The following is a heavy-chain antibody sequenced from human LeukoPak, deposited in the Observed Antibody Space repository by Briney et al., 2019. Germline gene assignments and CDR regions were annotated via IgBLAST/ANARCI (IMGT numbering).Heavy chain of an antibody. CDR1: GFTFSSYA. Sequence: PWGSLRLSCAASGFTFSSYAMHWVRQAPGKGLEYVSAISSNGGSTYYANSVKGRFTISRDNSKTTLYLQMGSLRAEDMAVYYCARDTGSYYFDYWGQGTLVTVSS. D-gene: IGHD1-26*01. CDR3: ARDTGSYYFDY. V-gene: IGHV3-64*01. CDR2: ISSNGGST. J-gene: IGHJ4*02.